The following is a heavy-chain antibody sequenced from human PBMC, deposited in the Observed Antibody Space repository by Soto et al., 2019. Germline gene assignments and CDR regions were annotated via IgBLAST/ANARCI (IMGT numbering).Heavy chain of an antibody. CDR1: GLIFSDVW. J-gene: IGHJ4*02. V-gene: IGHV3-15*01. Sequence: PGGSLRLSCAASGLIFSDVWMTWVRQAPGKGLEWVGRIKTKPDDGTIDYAAPVRCRFTISRDDSKNTLYLQMTSLTPDDTGVYYCTTSNQGVDFWGPGTLVTVSS. D-gene: IGHD1-1*01. CDR2: IKTKPDDGTI. CDR3: TTSNQGVDF.